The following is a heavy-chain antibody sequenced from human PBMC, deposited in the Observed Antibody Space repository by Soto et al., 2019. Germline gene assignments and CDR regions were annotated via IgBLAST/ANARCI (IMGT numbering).Heavy chain of an antibody. V-gene: IGHV4-31*03. CDR1: GGSISSGGYY. D-gene: IGHD1-7*01. CDR3: ATQELELLYFDY. J-gene: IGHJ4*02. CDR2: IYYSGST. Sequence: SETLSLTCTVSGGSISSGGYYWSWIRQHPGKGLEWIGYIYYSGSTYYNPSPKSRVTISVDTSKNQFPLKLSSVTAADTAVYYCATQELELLYFDYWGQGTLVTVSS.